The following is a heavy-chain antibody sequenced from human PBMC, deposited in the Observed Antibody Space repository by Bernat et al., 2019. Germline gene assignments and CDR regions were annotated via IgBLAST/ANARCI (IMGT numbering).Heavy chain of an antibody. Sequence: EVQLVESGGGLVQPGGSLRLSCAASGFTVSSNYMSWVRQAPVKGLEWVSVIYRGGSTYYADSVKCRFTISRDNSKNTLYLQMNSLRAEDTAVYYCATRSGGYFDYWGQGTLVTVSS. CDR2: IYRGGST. J-gene: IGHJ4*02. CDR1: GFTVSSNY. V-gene: IGHV3-66*01. D-gene: IGHD2-15*01. CDR3: ATRSGGYFDY.